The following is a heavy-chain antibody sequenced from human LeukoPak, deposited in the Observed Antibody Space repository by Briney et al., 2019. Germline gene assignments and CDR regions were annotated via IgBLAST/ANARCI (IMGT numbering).Heavy chain of an antibody. CDR1: GYSFTSYW. CDR3: ARRKFYCDSSGYYYSESNNWFDP. Sequence: GESLKTSCKGSGYSFTSYWIGWVRQMPGKGLEWMGIIYPGDSDTRYSPSFQGQVTISADKSISTAYLQWSSLKASDTAMYYCARRKFYCDSSGYYYSESNNWFDPWGQGTLVTVSS. J-gene: IGHJ5*02. CDR2: IYPGDSDT. V-gene: IGHV5-51*01. D-gene: IGHD3-22*01.